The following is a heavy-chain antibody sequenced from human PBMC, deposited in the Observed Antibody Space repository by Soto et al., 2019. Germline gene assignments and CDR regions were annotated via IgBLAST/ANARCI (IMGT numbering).Heavy chain of an antibody. CDR3: ARHAVVSYYDSSGYYYEDYYYGMDV. CDR1: GYSFTSYW. CDR2: IYPGDSDT. V-gene: IGHV5-51*01. Sequence: LKISCKGSGYSFTSYWIGWVRQMPGKGLEWMGIIYPGDSDTRYSPSFQGQVTISADKSISTAYLQWSSLKASDTAMYYCARHAVVSYYDSSGYYYEDYYYGMDVWGQGTTVTVSS. J-gene: IGHJ6*02. D-gene: IGHD3-22*01.